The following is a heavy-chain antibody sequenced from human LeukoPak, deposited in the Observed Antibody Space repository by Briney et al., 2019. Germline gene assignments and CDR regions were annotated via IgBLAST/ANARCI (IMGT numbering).Heavy chain of an antibody. CDR2: IYYSGST. V-gene: IGHV4-39*01. D-gene: IGHD2-2*01. CDR3: ARQPTRGYCSSTSCYPGWFDP. CDR1: GVSISSSSYY. J-gene: IGHJ5*02. Sequence: SETLSLTCTVSGVSISSSSYYWGWIRQPPGQGLEWIGSIYYSGSTYYNPSLKSRVTISVDTSKNQFSLKLSSVTAADTAVYYCARQPTRGYCSSTSCYPGWFDPWGQGTLATVSS.